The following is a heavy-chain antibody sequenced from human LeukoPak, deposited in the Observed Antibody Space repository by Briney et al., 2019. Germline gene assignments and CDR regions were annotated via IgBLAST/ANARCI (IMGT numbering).Heavy chain of an antibody. D-gene: IGHD3/OR15-3a*01. CDR3: ARQTGSGLFILP. Sequence: SEALSLTCTVSGVSIGSSNSYWGWIRQPPGKGLEWIGSIYYSGNTYYNASLKSQVSISIATSKNRFSPKLTSVTAADTAVYYCARQTGSGLFILPGGQGTLVTVSS. CDR2: IYYSGNT. J-gene: IGHJ4*02. V-gene: IGHV4-39*01. CDR1: GVSIGSSNSY.